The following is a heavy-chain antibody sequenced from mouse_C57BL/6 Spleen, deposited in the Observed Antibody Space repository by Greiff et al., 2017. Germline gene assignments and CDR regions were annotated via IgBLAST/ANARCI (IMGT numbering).Heavy chain of an antibody. CDR2: IYPRSGNT. CDR1: GYTFTSYG. Sequence: QVQLKQSGAELARPGASVKLSCKASGYTFTSYGISWVKQRTGQGLEWIGEIYPRSGNTYYNEKFKGKATLTADKSSSTAYMELRSLTSEDSAVYFCAREDYGSSYNYAMDYLGQGTSVTVSS. CDR3: AREDYGSSYNYAMDY. V-gene: IGHV1-81*01. J-gene: IGHJ4*01. D-gene: IGHD1-1*01.